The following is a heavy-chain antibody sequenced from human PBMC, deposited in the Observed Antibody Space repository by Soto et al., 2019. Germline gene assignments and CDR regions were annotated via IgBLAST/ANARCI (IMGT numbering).Heavy chain of an antibody. Sequence: QEQLQQWGAGLLKPSETLSLTCAVYGGFVSSGNYYWSWIRQPPGKGLEWIGEMSHSGATHFNPSLKSRVTISVDTSKSQFSLEMSSVTAADTALYYCARVERGTATTVVDAFDIWGPGTMVTVSS. V-gene: IGHV4-34*01. J-gene: IGHJ3*02. CDR2: MSHSGAT. CDR3: ARVERGTATTVVDAFDI. D-gene: IGHD1-1*01. CDR1: GGFVSSGNYY.